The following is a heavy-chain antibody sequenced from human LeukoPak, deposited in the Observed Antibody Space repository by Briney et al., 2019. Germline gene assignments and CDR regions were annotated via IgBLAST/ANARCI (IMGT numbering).Heavy chain of an antibody. J-gene: IGHJ6*03. D-gene: IGHD6-6*01. CDR3: ANAAGSSSPYYYYYYMDV. V-gene: IGHV3-30*02. CDR2: IRYDGSNK. CDR1: GFTFSSYG. Sequence: PGGSLKLSCAASGFTFSSYGMHWVRQAPGKGLEWVAFIRYDGSNKYYADSVKGRFTNSRDNSKNTLYLQINSLRAEDTAVYYCANAAGSSSPYYYYYYMDVWGKGTTVTVSS.